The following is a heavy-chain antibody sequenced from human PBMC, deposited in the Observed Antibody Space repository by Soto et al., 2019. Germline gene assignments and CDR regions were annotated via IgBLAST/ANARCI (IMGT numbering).Heavy chain of an antibody. V-gene: IGHV4-34*01. CDR1: GVSFSCYY. Sequence: PSETLSLTCAVYGVSFSCYYLSWIRQPPGKGLEWIGEINHSGSTNYNPSLKSRVTISVDTSKNQFSLKLSSVTAADTAVYYCARGRYSSSSAYYFDYWGQGTLVTVSS. D-gene: IGHD6-6*01. CDR2: INHSGST. J-gene: IGHJ4*02. CDR3: ARGRYSSSSAYYFDY.